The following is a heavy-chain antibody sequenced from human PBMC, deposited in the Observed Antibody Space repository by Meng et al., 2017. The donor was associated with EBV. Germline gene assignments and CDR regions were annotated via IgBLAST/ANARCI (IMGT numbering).Heavy chain of an antibody. CDR1: GGTFSNYA. D-gene: IGHD6-13*01. CDR2: IIPIFGTA. CDR3: ARRPLAYSSSNYWLDP. J-gene: IGHJ5*02. Sequence: QEQLVQSGAEVKKPXSSVKVSCTDSGGTFSNYAISWVRQAPGQGLEWMGGIIPIFGTANYAQRFQGRVTITADESTNTAYMELSSLRSEDTAVYFCARRPLAYSSSNYWLDPWGQGTLVTVSS. V-gene: IGHV1-69*01.